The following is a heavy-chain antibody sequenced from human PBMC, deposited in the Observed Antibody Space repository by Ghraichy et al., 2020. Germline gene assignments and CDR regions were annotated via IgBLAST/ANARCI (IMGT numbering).Heavy chain of an antibody. V-gene: IGHV3-30*18. CDR3: AKGQLNRRGLFGGRDAFDI. CDR1: GFTFSSYG. J-gene: IGHJ3*02. CDR2: ISYDGSNK. Sequence: GESLNISCAASGFTFSSYGMHWVRQAPGKGLEWVAVISYDGSNKYYADSVKGRLTISRDNSKNTLYLQMNSLRAEDTAVYYCAKGQLNRRGLFGGRDAFDIWGQGTMVTVSS. D-gene: IGHD3-10*01.